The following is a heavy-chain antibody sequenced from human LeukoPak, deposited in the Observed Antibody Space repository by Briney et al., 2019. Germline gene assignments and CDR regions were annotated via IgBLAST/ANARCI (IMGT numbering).Heavy chain of an antibody. V-gene: IGHV1-69*05. CDR2: IIPIFGTA. CDR3: ARGMGSSWSEF. D-gene: IGHD6-13*01. CDR1: GYTFTSYA. J-gene: IGHJ1*01. Sequence: ASVKVSCKASGYTFTSYAMNWVRQAPGQGLEWMGGIIPIFGTANYAQKFQGRVTITTDESTSTAYMELSSLRSEDTAVYYCARGMGSSWSEFWGQGTLVTVSS.